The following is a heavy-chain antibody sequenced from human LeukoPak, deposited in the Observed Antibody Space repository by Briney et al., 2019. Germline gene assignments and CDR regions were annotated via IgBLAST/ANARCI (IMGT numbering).Heavy chain of an antibody. D-gene: IGHD5-18*01. J-gene: IGHJ4*02. CDR3: ARGLRGYSDY. CDR1: GGSISSYY. CDR2: IYYSGST. V-gene: IGHV4-59*01. Sequence: SETMSLTCTVSGGSISSYYWSWIRQPPGKGLEWIGYIYYSGSTNYNPSLKSRVTISVDTSKNQFSLKLSSVTAADTAVYYCARGLRGYSDYWGQGTLVTVSS.